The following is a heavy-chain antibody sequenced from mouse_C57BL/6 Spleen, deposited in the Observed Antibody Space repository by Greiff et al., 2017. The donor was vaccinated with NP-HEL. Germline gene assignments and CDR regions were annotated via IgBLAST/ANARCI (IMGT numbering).Heavy chain of an antibody. J-gene: IGHJ1*03. V-gene: IGHV1-22*01. D-gene: IGHD1-1*01. Sequence: EVQLQQSGPELVKPGASVKMSCKASGYTFTDYNMHWVKQSHGKSLEWIGYINPNNGGTSYNQKFKGKATLTVNKSSSTAYMELRSLTSEDSAVYYCVCVSYYYGSSYEYFDVWGTGTTVTVSS. CDR1: GYTFTDYN. CDR3: VCVSYYYGSSYEYFDV. CDR2: INPNNGGT.